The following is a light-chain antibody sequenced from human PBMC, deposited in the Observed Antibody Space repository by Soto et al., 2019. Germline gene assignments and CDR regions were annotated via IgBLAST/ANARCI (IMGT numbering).Light chain of an antibody. CDR2: GNS. V-gene: IGLV1-40*01. CDR3: PSYDSSGV. J-gene: IGLJ3*02. Sequence: QSVLTQPPSVSGAPGQRVTISCTGSSSNIGAGYDVHWYQQLPGTAPKLLIYGNSNRPSGVPDRFSGSKSGTSASLAITGLQAEDEADYYRPSYDSSGVFGGGTKVTVL. CDR1: SSNIGAGYD.